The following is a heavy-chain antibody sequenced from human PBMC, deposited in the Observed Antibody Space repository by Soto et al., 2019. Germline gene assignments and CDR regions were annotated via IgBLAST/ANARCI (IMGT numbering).Heavy chain of an antibody. D-gene: IGHD6-13*01. CDR3: ARDQWSAAAGNFDY. Sequence: GGSLRLSCAASGFTFSSYSMNWVRQAPGKGLEWVSSISSSSSYIYYADSVKGRFTISRDNAKNSLYLQMNSLRAEDTAVYYCARDQWSAAAGNFDYWGQGTLVTVSS. CDR2: ISSSSSYI. CDR1: GFTFSSYS. V-gene: IGHV3-21*01. J-gene: IGHJ4*02.